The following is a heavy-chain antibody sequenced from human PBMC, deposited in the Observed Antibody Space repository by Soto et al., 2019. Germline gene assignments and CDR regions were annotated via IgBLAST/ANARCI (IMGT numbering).Heavy chain of an antibody. CDR3: ARLLMVTDIRSHDAFDI. CDR1: GVSVSSYN. V-gene: IGHV4-59*08. CDR2: NYYSGST. J-gene: IGHJ3*02. D-gene: IGHD2-21*02. Sequence: AETLSRTCTDSGVSVSSYNWSWIRQPPGKGLEWIGYNYYSGSTNYNPSLKSRVTISVDTSKNQFSLKLSSVTAADTAVYYCARLLMVTDIRSHDAFDIWGQGTMVTVSS.